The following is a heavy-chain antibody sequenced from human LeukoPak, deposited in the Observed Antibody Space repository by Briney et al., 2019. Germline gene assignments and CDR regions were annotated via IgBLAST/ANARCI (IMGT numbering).Heavy chain of an antibody. V-gene: IGHV1-3*01. J-gene: IGHJ4*02. CDR3: ARDDCGDTCYPGGY. CDR2: INAGNGDT. CDR1: GYTFTKYV. Sequence: PVASVKVSCKASGYTFTKYVVHWVRQAPGQRPEWMGWINAGNGDTKYSQNFQDRVTITRDKSANTAYMELSSLTSEDTALYYCARDDCGDTCYPGGYWGQGTLVTVSS. D-gene: IGHD2-21*01.